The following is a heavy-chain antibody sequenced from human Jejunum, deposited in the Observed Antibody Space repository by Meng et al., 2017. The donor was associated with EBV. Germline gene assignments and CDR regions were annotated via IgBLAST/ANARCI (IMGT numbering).Heavy chain of an antibody. Sequence: QVQLQGRGPRLEKPSGTLSLTCVVSGGSISDNDGWSWVRQPPGKGLEWLGEIYHGGGTNYNPSLESRVTISVDKSKNQFSLKLNSVTVADTAVYYCAGNGYYALEYWGPGILVTVSS. CDR1: GGSISDNDG. CDR3: AGNGYYALEY. D-gene: IGHD3-22*01. J-gene: IGHJ4*02. V-gene: IGHV4-4*02. CDR2: IYHGGGT.